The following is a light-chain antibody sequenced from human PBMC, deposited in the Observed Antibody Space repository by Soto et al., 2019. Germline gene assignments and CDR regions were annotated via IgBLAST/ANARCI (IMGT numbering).Light chain of an antibody. CDR1: QRISRN. V-gene: IGKV3-15*01. CDR3: QQYNNWPPWT. CDR2: DAS. J-gene: IGKJ1*01. Sequence: EIVMPQSPATLSVSPGASATLSCRASQRISRNLAWYQQKPGQAPRLLIYDASTRATAIPARFSGSGSETEFTLTISSLQSEDSAVYYCQQYNNWPPWTVGQGTKVDIK.